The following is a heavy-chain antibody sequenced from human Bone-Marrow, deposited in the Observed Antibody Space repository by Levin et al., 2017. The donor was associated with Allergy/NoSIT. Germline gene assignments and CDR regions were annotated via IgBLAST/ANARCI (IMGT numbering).Heavy chain of an antibody. CDR2: MYWDDDK. Sequence: SGPTLVKPTQTLTLTCSFSGFSLSRTTVGVGWIRQPPGKALEWVALMYWDDDKRYSPSLKSRLTIARDTSKNQVILTMTNMDPVDTATYYCTHPVGRGIATRWGQGTRVTVSS. CDR3: THPVGRGIATR. D-gene: IGHD2-21*01. CDR1: GFSLSRTTVG. J-gene: IGHJ4*02. V-gene: IGHV2-5*02.